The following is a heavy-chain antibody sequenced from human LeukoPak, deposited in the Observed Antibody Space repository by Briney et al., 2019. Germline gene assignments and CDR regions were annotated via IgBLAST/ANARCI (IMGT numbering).Heavy chain of an antibody. CDR2: INDSGSV. V-gene: IGHV4-34*01. Sequence: SDSLSLTCAVYGGSFSGYYWNWIRQPPGKGLAWIGEINDSGSVNYNPYLKNRVTILVDPSKNQFSLKLSSVTVADTAVYYCARGRHLDLEWLLQVSQNWFDPWGQGTLVTVSS. CDR3: ARGRHLDLEWLLQVSQNWFDP. CDR1: GGSFSGYY. J-gene: IGHJ5*02. D-gene: IGHD3-3*01.